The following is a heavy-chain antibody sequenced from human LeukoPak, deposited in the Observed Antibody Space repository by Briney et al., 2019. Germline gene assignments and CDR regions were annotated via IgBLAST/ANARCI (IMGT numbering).Heavy chain of an antibody. CDR3: ARTRYYYNSRSYGAPYYFDY. Sequence: SETLSLTCTVSGGSISSSSYYWGWIRQPPGKGLEWIGSIYYSGSTYYNPSLKSRVTISVDTSKNQFSLKVNSVTAADTAVYYCARTRYYYNSRSYGAPYYFDYWGQGTLVTVSS. J-gene: IGHJ4*02. CDR2: IYYSGST. V-gene: IGHV4-39*07. CDR1: GGSISSSSYY. D-gene: IGHD3-10*01.